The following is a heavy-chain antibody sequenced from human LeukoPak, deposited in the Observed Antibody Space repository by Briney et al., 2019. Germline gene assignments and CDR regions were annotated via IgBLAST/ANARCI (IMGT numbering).Heavy chain of an antibody. Sequence: SETLSLTCTVSGGSISSGGYYWSWIRQPPGKGLEWIGYIYYSGSTYYNPSLKSRVTISVDTSKNQFSLNLSSVTAADTAVYYCARVQFANDFWSGYYIDYWGQGTLVTVSS. CDR1: GGSISSGGYY. J-gene: IGHJ4*02. D-gene: IGHD3-3*01. CDR3: ARVQFANDFWSGYYIDY. V-gene: IGHV4-31*03. CDR2: IYYSGST.